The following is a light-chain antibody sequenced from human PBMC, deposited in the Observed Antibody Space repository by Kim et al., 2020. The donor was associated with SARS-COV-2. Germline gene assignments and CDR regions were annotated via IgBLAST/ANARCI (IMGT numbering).Light chain of an antibody. CDR3: ASYTSSATWV. V-gene: IGLV2-14*03. CDR1: GSDIGGYNY. Sequence: GQSITISCTGSGSDIGGYNYVSWYQQRPGKAPKLMIYDVSNRPSGVSNRFSGSKSGNTASLTISGLQADDEADYYCASYTSSATWVFGGGTQLTVL. J-gene: IGLJ3*02. CDR2: DVS.